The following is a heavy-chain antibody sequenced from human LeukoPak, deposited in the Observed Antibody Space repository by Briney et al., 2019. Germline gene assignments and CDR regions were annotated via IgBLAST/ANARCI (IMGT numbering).Heavy chain of an antibody. CDR3: ARGGRDGYNFGNWFDY. V-gene: IGHV3-30*14. Sequence: AGRSLRLSCAASGFTFSSYAMHWVRQAPGKGLEWVAVISYDGSNKYYADSVKGRFTISRDSSKNTLYLQMNSLRAEDTAVYYCARGGRDGYNFGNWFDYWGQGTLVTVSS. D-gene: IGHD5-24*01. J-gene: IGHJ4*02. CDR2: ISYDGSNK. CDR1: GFTFSSYA.